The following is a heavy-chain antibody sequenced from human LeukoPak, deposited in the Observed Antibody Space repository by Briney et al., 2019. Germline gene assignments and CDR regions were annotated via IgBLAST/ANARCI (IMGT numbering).Heavy chain of an antibody. CDR2: MNSNSGNT. CDR1: GYTFTSYD. J-gene: IGHJ4*02. CDR3: ARVPPGGGYDSSGYHPFDY. Sequence: ASVKVSCKASGYTFTSYDINWVRQATGQGLEWMGWMNSNSGNTGYAQKFQGRVTMTRNTSISTAYMELSSLRSEDTAVYYCARVPPGGGYDSSGYHPFDYWGQGTLVTVSS. V-gene: IGHV1-8*01. D-gene: IGHD3-22*01.